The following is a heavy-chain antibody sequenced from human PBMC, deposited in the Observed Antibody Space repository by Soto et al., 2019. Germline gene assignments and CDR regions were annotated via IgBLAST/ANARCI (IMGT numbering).Heavy chain of an antibody. CDR2: INPIFGTA. CDR1: GGTFSSYA. D-gene: IGHD6-6*01. V-gene: IGHV1-69*13. Sequence: GASVKVSCKASGGTFSSYAISWVRQAPGQGLEWMGGINPIFGTANYAQKFQGRVTITADESTSTAYMELSSPRSEDTAVYYCAREDMWGSSKSWFDPWGQGTLVTVSS. CDR3: AREDMWGSSKSWFDP. J-gene: IGHJ5*02.